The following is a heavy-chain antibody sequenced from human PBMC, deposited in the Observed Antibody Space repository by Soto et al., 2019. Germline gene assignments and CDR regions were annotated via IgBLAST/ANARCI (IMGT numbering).Heavy chain of an antibody. Sequence: PGGSLRLSGAASGFTFSSYEMNWVRKAPGKGLEWVSSITSSGVTTYYADSVKGRFTISRDNAKNSLYLQMNSLRAEDTAVYYCATYYDTSGYFNFDSWGQGTLVTVSS. D-gene: IGHD3-22*01. J-gene: IGHJ4*02. CDR2: ITSSGVTT. CDR3: ATYYDTSGYFNFDS. V-gene: IGHV3-48*03. CDR1: GFTFSSYE.